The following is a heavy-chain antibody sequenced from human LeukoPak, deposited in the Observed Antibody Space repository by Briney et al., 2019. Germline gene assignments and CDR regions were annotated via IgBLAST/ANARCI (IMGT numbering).Heavy chain of an antibody. CDR1: GFTFSNYW. J-gene: IGHJ4*02. Sequence: GGSLRLSCAASGFTFSNYWMTWVRQAPGKGLEWVANIKQDGSEKYYVDSVKGRFTISRDNAQNSLYLQMNSLRAEDTAVYYCARGEDSSGYYYVYWGQGTLVTVSS. D-gene: IGHD3-22*01. CDR3: ARGEDSSGYYYVY. CDR2: IKQDGSEK. V-gene: IGHV3-7*01.